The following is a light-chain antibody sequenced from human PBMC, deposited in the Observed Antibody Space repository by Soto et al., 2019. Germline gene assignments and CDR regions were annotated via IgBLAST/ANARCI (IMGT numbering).Light chain of an antibody. CDR3: QQYYSSPLT. Sequence: DIVMTQSPDSLAVSLGERATINCKSSQSVLYSSNNKNYLAWYQQKPGQPPKLLIYWASTRESGVPDRFSGSGSGTDLTLTISSLQAEDGAVYFCQQYYSSPLTFGGGTKVEIK. V-gene: IGKV4-1*01. CDR1: QSVLYSSNNKNY. CDR2: WAS. J-gene: IGKJ4*01.